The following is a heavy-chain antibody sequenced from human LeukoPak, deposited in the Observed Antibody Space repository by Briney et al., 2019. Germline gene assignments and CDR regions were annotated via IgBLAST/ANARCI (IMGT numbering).Heavy chain of an antibody. CDR2: ISXDGSNK. J-gene: IGHJ4*02. CDR3: ARSQGVRGVLTRRGYFDY. D-gene: IGHD3-10*01. CDR1: GFTFSSYA. V-gene: IGHV3-30*04. Sequence: GXXXRLSXAASGFTFSSYAMHWVRQAPGKGLEWVAVISXDGSNKYYADSVKGRFTISRDNSKNTLYLQMNSLRAEDTAVYYCARSQGVRGVLTRRGYFDYWGQGTLVTVSS.